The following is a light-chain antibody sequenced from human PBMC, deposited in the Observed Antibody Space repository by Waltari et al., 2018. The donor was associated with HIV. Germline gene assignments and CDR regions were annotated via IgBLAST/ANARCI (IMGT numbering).Light chain of an antibody. Sequence: QSALTQPASVSGSPGQSITISCTGSNSDVGGYNYVSWYQQHPGKAPKLLLFEVTHRPSGISSRFSGSKYGNTATMTISGLQAEDEADYYCSSYTTTSTILFGGGTKVTVL. CDR3: SSYTTTSTIL. CDR2: EVT. V-gene: IGLV2-14*01. CDR1: NSDVGGYNY. J-gene: IGLJ2*01.